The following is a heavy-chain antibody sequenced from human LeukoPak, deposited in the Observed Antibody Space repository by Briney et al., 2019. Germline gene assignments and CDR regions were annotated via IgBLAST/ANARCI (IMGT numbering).Heavy chain of an antibody. V-gene: IGHV4-34*01. J-gene: IGHJ4*02. D-gene: IGHD3-3*01. CDR1: GGSFSGYY. CDR3: ARGREYDFWSGYRRYFDY. CDR2: TNHSGST. Sequence: PSETLSLTCAVYGGSFSGYYWSWIRQPPGKGLECIGETNHSGSTNYNPSLKSRVTISVDTAKNQFSLKLSSVTAADTAVYYCARGREYDFWSGYRRYFDYWGQGTLVTVSS.